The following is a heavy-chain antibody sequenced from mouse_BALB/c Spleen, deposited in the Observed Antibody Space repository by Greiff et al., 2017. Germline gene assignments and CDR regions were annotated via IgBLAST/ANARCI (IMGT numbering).Heavy chain of an antibody. CDR3: AREGYDYYFDY. Sequence: EVQRVESGGGLVKPGGSLKLSCAASGFTFSDYYMYWVRQTPEKRLEWVATISDGGSYTYYPDSVKGRFTISRDNAKNNLYLQMSSLKSEDTAMYYCAREGYDYYFDYWGQGTTLTVSS. CDR2: ISDGGSYT. CDR1: GFTFSDYY. V-gene: IGHV5-4*02. J-gene: IGHJ2*01. D-gene: IGHD2-4*01.